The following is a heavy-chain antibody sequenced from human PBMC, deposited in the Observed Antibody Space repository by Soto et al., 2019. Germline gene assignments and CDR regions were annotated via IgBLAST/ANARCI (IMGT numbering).Heavy chain of an antibody. CDR3: ARVHASGHGVDL. V-gene: IGHV4-59*08. D-gene: IGHD5-12*01. J-gene: IGHJ5*02. Sequence: SETLSLTCSVSGASFNNYYWNWIRQSPGKGLEWIGHFSHTEGTDYNPSLKSRVTISVDWSKNHFSLKVTSVTAADTALYYCARVHASGHGVDLWGQGTLVTVSS. CDR1: GASFNNYY. CDR2: FSHTEGT.